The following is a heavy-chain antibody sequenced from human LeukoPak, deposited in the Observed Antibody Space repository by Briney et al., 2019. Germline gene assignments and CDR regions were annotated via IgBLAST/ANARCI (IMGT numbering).Heavy chain of an antibody. CDR1: GFTFSSYE. D-gene: IGHD3-9*01. CDR3: AKDGHYDILTGPLFDY. CDR2: ISSSGSTI. J-gene: IGHJ4*02. V-gene: IGHV3-48*03. Sequence: GGSLRLSCAASGFTFSSYEMNWVRQAPGKGLEWVSYISSSGSTIYYAASVKGRFTISRDNAKNSLYLQMNSLRAEDTALYYCAKDGHYDILTGPLFDYWGQGTLVTVSS.